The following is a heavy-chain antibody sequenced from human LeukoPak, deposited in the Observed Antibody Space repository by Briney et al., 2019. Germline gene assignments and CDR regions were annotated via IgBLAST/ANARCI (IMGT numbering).Heavy chain of an antibody. CDR1: GGSISSSSYY. CDR3: ARECGDYGTYYYYYMDV. D-gene: IGHD4-17*01. J-gene: IGHJ6*03. V-gene: IGHV4-39*07. Sequence: PSETLSLTCTVSGGSISSSSYYWGWIRQPPGKGLEWIGSIYYSGSTYYNPSLKSRVTISVDTSKNQFSLKLSSVTAADTAVYYCARECGDYGTYYYYYMDVWGKGTTVTVSS. CDR2: IYYSGST.